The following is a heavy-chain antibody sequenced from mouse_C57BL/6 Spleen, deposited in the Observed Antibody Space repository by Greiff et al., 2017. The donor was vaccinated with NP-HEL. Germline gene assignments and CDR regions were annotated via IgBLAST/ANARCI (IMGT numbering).Heavy chain of an antibody. CDR2: IWSGGST. CDR3: ARNSPYYYGSSLDY. J-gene: IGHJ2*01. CDR1: GFSLTSYG. D-gene: IGHD1-1*01. Sequence: QVHVKQSGPGLVQPSQSLSITCTVSGFSLTSYGVHWVRQSPGKGLEWLGVIWSGGSTDYNAAFISRLSISKDNSKSQVFFKMNSLQADDTAIYYCARNSPYYYGSSLDYWGQGTTLTVSS. V-gene: IGHV2-2*01.